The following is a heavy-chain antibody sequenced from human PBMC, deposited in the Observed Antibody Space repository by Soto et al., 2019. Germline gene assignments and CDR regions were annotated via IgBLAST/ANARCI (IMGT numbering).Heavy chain of an antibody. V-gene: IGHV3-9*01. D-gene: IGHD6-13*01. CDR2: INWNSGSI. J-gene: IGHJ1*01. CDR3: VKDESINWYSGHFRH. Sequence: EVQLVESGGGLVQPGRSLRLSCAASGFTFDDYAMHWVRQVPGKGLEWVPGINWNSGSIGYADSVKGRFAISRDNAKNPLRLQMNSLRAEDTAFDYFVKDESINWYSGHFRHWGQGTLVTVSS. CDR1: GFTFDDYA.